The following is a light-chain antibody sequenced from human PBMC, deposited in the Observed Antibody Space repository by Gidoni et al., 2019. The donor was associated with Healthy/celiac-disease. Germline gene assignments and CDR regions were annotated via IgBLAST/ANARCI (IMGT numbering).Light chain of an antibody. V-gene: IGLV1-40*01. CDR3: QSYDSSLSGVV. CDR2: GNS. CDR1: SPNIGAGYD. Sequence: QSVLTQPPSVSWAPGQRVTTSCTGSSPNIGAGYDVHWYQQLPGTAPKLLIYGNSNRPSGVPDRFSGSKSGTSASLAITGLQAEDEADYYCQSYDSSLSGVVFGGGTKLTVL. J-gene: IGLJ2*01.